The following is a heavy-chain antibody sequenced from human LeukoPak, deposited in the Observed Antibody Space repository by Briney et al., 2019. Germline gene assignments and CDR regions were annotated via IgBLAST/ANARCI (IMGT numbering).Heavy chain of an antibody. V-gene: IGHV1-2*02. D-gene: IGHD6-13*01. CDR1: GYTFTGYY. CDR2: INPNSGGT. Sequence: ASVKVSCKASGYTFTGYYMHWVRQAPGQGLEWMGWINPNSGGTNYAQKFQGRVTMTRDTSISTAYMELSRLRSDDTAVYYCARTSYSSSWYGGGYYYYYMDVWGKGTTVTVSS. J-gene: IGHJ6*03. CDR3: ARTSYSSSWYGGGYYYYYMDV.